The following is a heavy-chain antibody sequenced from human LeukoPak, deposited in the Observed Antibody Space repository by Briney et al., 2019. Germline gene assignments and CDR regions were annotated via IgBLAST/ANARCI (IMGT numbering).Heavy chain of an antibody. CDR3: ARDPPGYCSSTSCFIYMDV. D-gene: IGHD2-2*01. V-gene: IGHV3-21*01. CDR2: ISSSSSYI. Sequence: PGGSLRLSCAASGFTFSSYSMNWVRQAPGKGLEWVSSISSSSSYIYYADSVKGRFTISRDNAKNSLYLQMNSLRAEDTAVYYCARDPPGYCSSTSCFIYMDVWGKGTTVTVSS. J-gene: IGHJ6*03. CDR1: GFTFSSYS.